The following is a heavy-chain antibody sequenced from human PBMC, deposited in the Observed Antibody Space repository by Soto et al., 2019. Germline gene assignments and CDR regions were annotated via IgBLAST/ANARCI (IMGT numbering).Heavy chain of an antibody. CDR2: IGPXSXXT. CDR1: GYTFTSYT. Sequence: ASVKVSCKASGYTFTSYTVSLVRQAPGQXLEXXGXIGPXSXXTXXXRNLQGRVTMTTDTSTSTAYMELRSLRSDDTAVYYCARDTGNFFDYWGQGTLVTVS. CDR3: ARDTGNFFDY. V-gene: IGHV1-18*01. J-gene: IGHJ4*02.